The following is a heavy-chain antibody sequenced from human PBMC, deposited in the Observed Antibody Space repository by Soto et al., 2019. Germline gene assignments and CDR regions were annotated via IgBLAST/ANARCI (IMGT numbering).Heavy chain of an antibody. J-gene: IGHJ4*02. CDR2: INHSGST. V-gene: IGHV4-34*01. CDR3: ARRCNYYDSSGYYLGVFDY. D-gene: IGHD3-22*01. CDR1: GGSFSGYY. Sequence: SETLSLTCAVYGGSFSGYYWSWIRQPPGKGLEWIGEINHSGSTNYNPSLKSRVTISVDTSKNQFSLKLSSVTAADTAVYYCARRCNYYDSSGYYLGVFDYWGQGTLVTVSS.